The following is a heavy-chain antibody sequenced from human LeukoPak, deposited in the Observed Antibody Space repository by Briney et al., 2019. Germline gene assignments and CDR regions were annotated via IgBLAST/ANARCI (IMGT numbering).Heavy chain of an antibody. D-gene: IGHD3-10*02. V-gene: IGHV3-7*03. CDR3: ARDYITMFSDY. CDR2: IKQDGSEK. J-gene: IGHJ4*02. CDR1: GFTFSSYW. Sequence: GGSLRLSCAASGFTFSSYWMSWVRQAPGKGLEWVANIKQDGSEKYYVDSVRGRFTISRDNAKNSLYLQMNSLRAEDTAVYYCARDYITMFSDYWGQGTLVTVSS.